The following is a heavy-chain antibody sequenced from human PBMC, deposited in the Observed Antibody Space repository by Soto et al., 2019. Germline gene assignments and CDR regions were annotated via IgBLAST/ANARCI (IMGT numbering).Heavy chain of an antibody. CDR1: GGSISSGGYY. Sequence: QVQLQESGPGLVKPSQTLSLTCTVSGGSISSGGYYWSWIRQHPGKGLEWIGYIYYSGSTYYNPSLKSRVTISVDTSKNQISLKLSSVTAADTAVYYCAAVKYYDILTGYYRDYWGQGTLVTVSS. J-gene: IGHJ4*02. D-gene: IGHD3-9*01. V-gene: IGHV4-31*03. CDR2: IYYSGST. CDR3: AAVKYYDILTGYYRDY.